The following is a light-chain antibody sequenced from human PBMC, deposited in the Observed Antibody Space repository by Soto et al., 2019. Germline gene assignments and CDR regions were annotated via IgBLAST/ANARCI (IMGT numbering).Light chain of an antibody. Sequence: EIVLTQSPGTLSLSPGERATLSCRASQSVTSNYLAWYQHKPGQAPRLLIYGASSRATGIPDRFSGSGSGTDFTLIINRLEPEDFAVFYCQQYGSSPRTFGQGTKVEIK. CDR1: QSVTSNY. J-gene: IGKJ1*01. V-gene: IGKV3-20*01. CDR3: QQYGSSPRT. CDR2: GAS.